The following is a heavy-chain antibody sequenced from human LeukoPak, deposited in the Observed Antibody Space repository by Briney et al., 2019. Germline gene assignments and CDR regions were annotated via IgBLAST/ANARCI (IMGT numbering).Heavy chain of an antibody. CDR2: IRYDGRNK. V-gene: IGHV3-30*02. D-gene: IGHD3-10*01. J-gene: IGHJ4*02. CDR1: GFTFSDYA. Sequence: GGSLRLSCAASGFTFSDYAMHWVRQAPGKGLEWLTFIRYDGRNKYYADSLKGRFTISRDDSKNTLYLQMNSLRAEDTAVYYCAKDGLWFGESDYFDYWGQGTLVTVSS. CDR3: AKDGLWFGESDYFDY.